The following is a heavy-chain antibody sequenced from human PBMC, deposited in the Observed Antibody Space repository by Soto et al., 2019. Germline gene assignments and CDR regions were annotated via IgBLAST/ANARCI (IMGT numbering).Heavy chain of an antibody. D-gene: IGHD3-3*01. Sequence: QVQLQESGPGLVKPSQTLSLTCTFSGGSISSGGYYWSWIRQHPGKGLEWIGYIYYSGSTYYNPSLKSRVTISVDTSKNPFSLKLSSVTAADTAVYYCARDLWNDFWSGYPYGMDVWGQGTTVTVSS. CDR2: IYYSGST. CDR1: GGSISSGGYY. J-gene: IGHJ6*02. CDR3: ARDLWNDFWSGYPYGMDV. V-gene: IGHV4-31*03.